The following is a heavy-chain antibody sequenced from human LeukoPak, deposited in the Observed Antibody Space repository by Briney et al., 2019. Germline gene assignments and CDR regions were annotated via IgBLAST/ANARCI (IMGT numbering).Heavy chain of an antibody. Sequence: AASVKVSCMASGYTFTSYYMHWVRQAPGQGLEWMGIINPSGGSTSYAQKFQGRVTMTRDTSTSTVYMELSSLRSEDTAVYYCARALTTYWFDPWGQGTLVTVSS. CDR1: GYTFTSYY. CDR3: ARALTTYWFDP. J-gene: IGHJ5*02. V-gene: IGHV1-46*01. CDR2: INPSGGST. D-gene: IGHD4-17*01.